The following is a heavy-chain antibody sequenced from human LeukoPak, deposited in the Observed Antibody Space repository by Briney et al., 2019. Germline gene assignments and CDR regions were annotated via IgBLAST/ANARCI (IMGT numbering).Heavy chain of an antibody. D-gene: IGHD3-22*01. V-gene: IGHV7-4-1*02. CDR1: GYTFTSYA. CDR2: INTNTRNP. CDR3: AKNGLGAVVKTD. Sequence: RASVKVSCKASGYTFTSYAMNWMRQATRRGLDWMRWINTNTRNPTYAQGFTGRIVFSLDTSVSTAYLQVSSPNSKDGAVYFCAKNGLGAVVKTDWGQGTLVTVSS. J-gene: IGHJ4*02.